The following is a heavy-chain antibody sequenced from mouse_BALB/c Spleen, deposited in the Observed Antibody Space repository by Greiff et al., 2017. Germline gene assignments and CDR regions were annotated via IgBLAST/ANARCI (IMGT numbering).Heavy chain of an antibody. D-gene: IGHD2-4*01. J-gene: IGHJ4*01. Sequence: EVKVVESGGGLVKPGGSPKLSCAASGFTFSSYAMSWVRQTPEKRLEWVASISSGGSTYYPDSVKGRFTISRDNARNILYLQMSSLRSEDTAMYYCARGAIYYDCDGDAMDYWGQGTSVTVSS. CDR3: ARGAIYYDCDGDAMDY. CDR1: GFTFSSYA. CDR2: ISSGGST. V-gene: IGHV5-6-5*01.